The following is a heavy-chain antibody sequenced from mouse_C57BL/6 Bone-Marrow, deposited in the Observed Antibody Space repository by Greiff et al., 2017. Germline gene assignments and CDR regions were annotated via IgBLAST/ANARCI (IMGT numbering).Heavy chain of an antibody. D-gene: IGHD2-4*01. V-gene: IGHV1-62-2*01. CDR1: GYIFTEYT. CDR3: AGHERYYDYEGYFDY. CDR2: FYPGSGSI. Sequence: QVQLKQSGAELVKPGASVKLSCKASGYIFTEYTIHWVKQRSGQGLEWIGWFYPGSGSIKYNERFKDKATLTADKSSNTVYMDLSRLTSEDSAVYFCAGHERYYDYEGYFDYWGQGTTLTVSS. J-gene: IGHJ2*01.